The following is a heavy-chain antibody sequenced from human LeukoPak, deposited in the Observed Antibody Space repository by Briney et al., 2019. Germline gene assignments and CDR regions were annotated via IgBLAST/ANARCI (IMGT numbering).Heavy chain of an antibody. D-gene: IGHD3-22*01. V-gene: IGHV4-39*07. CDR2: ISYSGST. Sequence: SETLSLTCTVSGSSITTSNYYWAWIRQPPGEGLEWIGTISYSGSTNYNPSLKSRVTMSVDTSKNQFSLKLSSVTAADTAVYYCASQSYSSGYYLYAFDIWGQGTMVTVSS. J-gene: IGHJ3*02. CDR1: GSSITTSNYY. CDR3: ASQSYSSGYYLYAFDI.